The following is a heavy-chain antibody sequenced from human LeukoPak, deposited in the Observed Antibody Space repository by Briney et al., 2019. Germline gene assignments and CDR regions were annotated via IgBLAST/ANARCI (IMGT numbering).Heavy chain of an antibody. D-gene: IGHD6-19*01. V-gene: IGHV4-61*02. J-gene: IGHJ4*02. Sequence: SQTLSLTCTVSGGSISSGDYYWSWIRQPAGKGLEWIGRIYPSGSTEYNPSLKSRVTISIDTSKNQFSLKLNSVTAADTAVYYCAGEGLAVAGNFLYWGQGALVTVSS. CDR2: IYPSGST. CDR1: GGSISSGDYY. CDR3: AGEGLAVAGNFLY.